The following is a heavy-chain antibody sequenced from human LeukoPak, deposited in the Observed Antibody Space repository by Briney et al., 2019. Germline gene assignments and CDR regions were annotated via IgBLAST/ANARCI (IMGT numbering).Heavy chain of an antibody. J-gene: IGHJ4*02. V-gene: IGHV4-39*02. CDR3: ARNIPTGDYPYYFDH. Sequence: SETLSLTCTVSGGSISSSSYYWGWIRQPPGKGLEWIGSIYYSGSTSYNPSLKSRATISIDTPTNHFSLKLRSVTAADTAIYYCARNIPTGDYPYYFDHWGQGALVTVSS. CDR2: IYYSGST. CDR1: GGSISSSSYY. D-gene: IGHD7-27*01.